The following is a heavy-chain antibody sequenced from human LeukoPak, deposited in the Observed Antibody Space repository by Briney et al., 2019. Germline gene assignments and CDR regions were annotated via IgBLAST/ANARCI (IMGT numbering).Heavy chain of an antibody. D-gene: IGHD4-17*01. CDR2: IYYSGTT. CDR3: AREDPQTTVPEGMDV. CDR1: GGSITSDY. V-gene: IGHV4-59*01. J-gene: IGHJ6*02. Sequence: SETLSLTCSVSGGSITSDYWSWIRQSPGKGLEWIGYIYYSGTTNYNPSLKSRVTISVDTSRNQFSLQLRSVTAADTAVYYCAREDPQTTVPEGMDVWGQGTTVIVSS.